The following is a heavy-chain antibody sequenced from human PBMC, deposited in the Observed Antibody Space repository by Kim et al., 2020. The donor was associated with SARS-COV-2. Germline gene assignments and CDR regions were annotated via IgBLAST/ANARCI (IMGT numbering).Heavy chain of an antibody. J-gene: IGHJ4*02. CDR3: TTEYYDYVWGSYQPRGY. Sequence: VKARFTISRDDSTNTLYLQMNSLKTEDTAVYYCTTEYYDYVWGSYQPRGYWGQGTLVTVSS. V-gene: IGHV3-15*01. D-gene: IGHD3-16*02.